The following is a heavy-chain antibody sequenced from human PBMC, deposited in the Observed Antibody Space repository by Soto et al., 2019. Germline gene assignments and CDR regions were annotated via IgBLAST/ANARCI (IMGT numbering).Heavy chain of an antibody. J-gene: IGHJ4*02. CDR3: ARDGESSSSDPYFDY. Sequence: SVKVSCKASGGTFSSYTISWVRQAPGQGLEWMGRIIPILGIANYAQKFQGRVTITADKSTSTAYMELSSLRSQDTAVYYCARDGESSSSDPYFDYWGQGTRVTVSS. D-gene: IGHD6-6*01. CDR2: IIPILGIA. V-gene: IGHV1-69*04. CDR1: GGTFSSYT.